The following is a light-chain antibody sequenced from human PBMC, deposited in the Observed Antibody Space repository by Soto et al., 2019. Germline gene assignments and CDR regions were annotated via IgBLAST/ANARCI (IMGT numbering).Light chain of an antibody. Sequence: QSVLTQPPSVSGAPGQRVTISCTGSSSNIGAGYDVHWYQQLPGTAPKLLIYDDNKRPSGIPDRFSGSKSGTSATLGITGFQTGDKADYYCGSWDSSLSAYVFGTGTKVTVL. V-gene: IGLV1-51*01. J-gene: IGLJ1*01. CDR2: DDN. CDR1: SSNIGAGYD. CDR3: GSWDSSLSAYV.